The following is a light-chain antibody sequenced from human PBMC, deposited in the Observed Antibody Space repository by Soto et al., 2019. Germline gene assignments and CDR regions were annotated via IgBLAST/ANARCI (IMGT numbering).Light chain of an antibody. V-gene: IGKV1-9*01. CDR2: AAS. J-gene: IGKJ5*01. Sequence: DIQMTQSPSSLSASVGDRVTITCRASQSISSYLNWYQQKPGKAPELLIYAASTLQSGVPSRFSGSGSGTEFTLTISSLQPEDFATYYCQQLDSYPITFGQGTRLEIK. CDR1: QSISSY. CDR3: QQLDSYPIT.